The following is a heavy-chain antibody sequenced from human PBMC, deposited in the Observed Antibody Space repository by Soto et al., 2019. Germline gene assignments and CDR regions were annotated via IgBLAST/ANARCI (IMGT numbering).Heavy chain of an antibody. CDR2: IDPSDSYT. CDR1: GYSFTSYW. Sequence: GESLKISCKGSGYSFTSYWISWVRQMPGKGLEWMGRIDPSDSYTNYSPSFQGHVTISADKSISTAYLQWSSLKASDTAMYYCASYSSSSDWFDPWGQGTLVTVSS. D-gene: IGHD6-6*01. V-gene: IGHV5-10-1*01. CDR3: ASYSSSSDWFDP. J-gene: IGHJ5*02.